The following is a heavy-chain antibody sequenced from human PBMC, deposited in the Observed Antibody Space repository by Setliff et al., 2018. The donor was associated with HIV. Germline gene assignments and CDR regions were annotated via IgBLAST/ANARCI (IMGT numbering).Heavy chain of an antibody. CDR2: IKDKTNGETT. CDR3: HHYCYSPYCHRTLGN. CDR1: GFTFTTAW. D-gene: IGHD2-2*02. Sequence: GGSLRLSCAASGFTFTTAWMSWVRQAPGKGLEWLGRIKDKTNGETTDYAAPVKGRFTISRDDSKDTLYLQMNSLTTEDTAVYYCHHYCYSPYCHRTLGNWGWGTLVTVSS. V-gene: IGHV3-15*01. J-gene: IGHJ4*02.